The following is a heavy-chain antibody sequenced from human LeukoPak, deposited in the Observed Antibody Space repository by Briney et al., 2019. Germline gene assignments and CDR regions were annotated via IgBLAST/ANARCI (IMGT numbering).Heavy chain of an antibody. CDR3: AKGGDYDSYFDY. CDR2: LSGSGGST. Sequence: GGSLRLSRAASGFTFSGYAMTWVRQAPGKGLEWVSSLSGSGGSTYYADSVKGRFTISRDNSKNTLYLQMNSLRAEDTAVYYCAKGGDYDSYFDYWGQGTLVTVSS. D-gene: IGHD3-3*01. V-gene: IGHV3-23*01. CDR1: GFTFSGYA. J-gene: IGHJ4*02.